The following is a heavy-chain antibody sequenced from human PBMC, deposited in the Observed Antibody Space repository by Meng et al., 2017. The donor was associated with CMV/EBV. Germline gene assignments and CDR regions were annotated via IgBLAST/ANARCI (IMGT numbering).Heavy chain of an antibody. J-gene: IGHJ4*02. V-gene: IGHV1-18*01. Sequence: ASVKVSCKASGYTFTSYGISWVRQAPGQGLEWMGWISAYNGNTNYAQKLQGRVTMTTDTSTSTAYMELRSLRSDDTAVYYCARDTTIFGVGPRHGGDWGQGTLVTVSS. CDR2: ISAYNGNT. CDR3: ARDTTIFGVGPRHGGD. CDR1: GYTFTSYG. D-gene: IGHD3-3*01.